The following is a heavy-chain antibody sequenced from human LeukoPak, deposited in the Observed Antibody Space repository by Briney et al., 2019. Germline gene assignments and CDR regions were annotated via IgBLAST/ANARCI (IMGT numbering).Heavy chain of an antibody. Sequence: SETLSLTCTVSGGSISSYYWIWIRQPPGKGLEWIGYIYYSGSTNYNPSLKSRVTISVDTSKNQFSLKLSSVTAADTAVYYCAALRGTAFDYWGQGTLVTVSS. J-gene: IGHJ4*02. CDR1: GGSISSYY. CDR2: IYYSGST. CDR3: AALRGTAFDY. D-gene: IGHD6-13*01. V-gene: IGHV4-59*01.